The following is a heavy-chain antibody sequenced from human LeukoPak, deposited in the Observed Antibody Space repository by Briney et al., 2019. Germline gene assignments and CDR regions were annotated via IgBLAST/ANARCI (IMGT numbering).Heavy chain of an antibody. J-gene: IGHJ5*02. D-gene: IGHD3-10*01. V-gene: IGHV3-48*01. Sequence: PGGSLRLSCAASGFTFSSYSMNWVRQAPGKGLEWVSYISSSSSTIYYADSVKGRFTISRDNAKNLLYLQMNSLRAEDTAVYYCARGGQDFDPWGQGTLVTVSS. CDR2: ISSSSSTI. CDR3: ARGGQDFDP. CDR1: GFTFSSYS.